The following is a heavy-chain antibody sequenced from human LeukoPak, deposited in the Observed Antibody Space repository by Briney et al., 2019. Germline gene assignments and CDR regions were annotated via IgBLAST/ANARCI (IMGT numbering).Heavy chain of an antibody. J-gene: IGHJ4*02. D-gene: IGHD6-13*01. CDR2: IYPSDSDT. V-gene: IGHV5-51*01. CDR1: EYSFTSYC. CDR3: AKSARPYSSTWYFDL. Sequence: HGESLKISCKGSEYSFTSYCIGWVRQLPGKGLEWMGIIYPSDSDTRYSPSFQGQVTITADKSINTAYLQWSSLKASDTAMYYCAKSARPYSSTWYFDLWGQGTLVTVSS.